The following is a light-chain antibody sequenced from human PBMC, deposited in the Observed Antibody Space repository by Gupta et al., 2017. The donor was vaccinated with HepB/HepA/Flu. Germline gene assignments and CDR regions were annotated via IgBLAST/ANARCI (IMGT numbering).Light chain of an antibody. CDR3: QQYNNWPYT. CDR1: QFVNSN. V-gene: IGKV3-15*01. Sequence: EIVMTQSPATLSVSPGERATLSCRASQFVNSNLAWYQQRPGQAPRLLIYATSTRATGIPARFSGSGSGTEFTLTISSLQSEDFAAYYCQQYNNWPYTFGRGTKLEIK. J-gene: IGKJ2*01. CDR2: ATS.